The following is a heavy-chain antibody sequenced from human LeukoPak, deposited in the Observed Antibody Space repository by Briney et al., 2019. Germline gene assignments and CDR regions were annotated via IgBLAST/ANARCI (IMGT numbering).Heavy chain of an antibody. Sequence: PSETLSLTCTVSGGSISSSRYYWGWIRQPPGRGLEWIGSIYYSGSTYYNPSLKSRVTISLDTSKNQFSLKLSSVTAADTAVYYCARGRYSSGWYSTGWGQGTLVTVSS. CDR2: IYYSGST. V-gene: IGHV4-39*07. J-gene: IGHJ4*02. D-gene: IGHD6-19*01. CDR3: ARGRYSSGWYSTG. CDR1: GGSISSSRYY.